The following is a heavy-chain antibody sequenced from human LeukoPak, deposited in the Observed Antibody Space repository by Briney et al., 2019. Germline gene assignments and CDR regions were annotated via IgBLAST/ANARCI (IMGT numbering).Heavy chain of an antibody. Sequence: SETLSLTCTVSGGSISSSSYWWGWIRQPPGKGLEWIANIYYSGSTHYNPSLKSRVTISIEKSKDQFSLKLSSVTAADTAVYYCARNYYESSGYYPWNFDYWGQGTLVTVSS. CDR2: IYYSGST. CDR1: GGSISSSSYW. CDR3: ARNYYESSGYYPWNFDY. J-gene: IGHJ4*02. V-gene: IGHV4-39*01. D-gene: IGHD3-22*01.